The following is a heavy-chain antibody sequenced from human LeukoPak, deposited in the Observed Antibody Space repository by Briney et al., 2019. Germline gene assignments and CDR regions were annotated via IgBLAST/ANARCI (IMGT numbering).Heavy chain of an antibody. Sequence: SQTLSLTCTVSGGSINNGGYYWSWIRQHPGKGLEWIGYIYYSGSSYYNPSLRSRVTISVDTSKNHFSLKLSSVTAADTAVYYCARNRDGYNSFDYWGQGTLVTVSS. D-gene: IGHD5-24*01. CDR1: GGSINNGGYY. V-gene: IGHV4-31*03. CDR2: IYYSGSS. J-gene: IGHJ4*02. CDR3: ARNRDGYNSFDY.